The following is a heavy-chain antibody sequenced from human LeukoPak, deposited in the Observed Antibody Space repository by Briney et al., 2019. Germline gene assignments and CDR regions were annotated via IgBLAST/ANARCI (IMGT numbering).Heavy chain of an antibody. J-gene: IGHJ3*02. CDR2: IIPIFGTA. V-gene: IGHV1-69*05. D-gene: IGHD3-22*01. CDR1: GGTFSSYA. Sequence: ASVKVSFKASGGTFSSYAISWVRQAPGQGLEWMGGIIPIFGTANYAQKFQGRVTITTDESTSTAYMELSSLRSEDTAVYYCASPYYYDSSGPPLLAFDIWGQGTMVTVSS. CDR3: ASPYYYDSSGPPLLAFDI.